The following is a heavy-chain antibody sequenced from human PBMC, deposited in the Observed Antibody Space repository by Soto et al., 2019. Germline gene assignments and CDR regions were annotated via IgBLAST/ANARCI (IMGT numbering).Heavy chain of an antibody. CDR3: AKDRGYCSSTSCVYNWFDP. CDR1: GFTFSSYA. J-gene: IGHJ5*02. Sequence: WGSLRLSCAASGFTFSSYAMSWVRQAPGKGLEWVSAISGSGGSTYYADSVKGRFTISRDNSKNTLYLQMNSLRAEDTAVYYCAKDRGYCSSTSCVYNWFDPWGQGTLVTVSS. D-gene: IGHD2-2*01. V-gene: IGHV3-23*01. CDR2: ISGSGGST.